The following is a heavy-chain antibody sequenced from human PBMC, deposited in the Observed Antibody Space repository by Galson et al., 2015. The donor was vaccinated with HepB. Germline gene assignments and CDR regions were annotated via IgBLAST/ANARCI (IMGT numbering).Heavy chain of an antibody. CDR1: GYTFNSYG. D-gene: IGHD6-19*01. J-gene: IGHJ4*02. CDR2: ISTYNGNT. V-gene: IGHV1-18*01. CDR3: ARDRLGYTSGWYGFDY. Sequence: SVKVSCKASGYTFNSYGINWVRQAPGQGLEWMGWISTYNGNTAYAQELQGRVTMTTDTFTSTVYMELRTLGSDDTAMYYCARDRLGYTSGWYGFDYWGQGTLVTVSS.